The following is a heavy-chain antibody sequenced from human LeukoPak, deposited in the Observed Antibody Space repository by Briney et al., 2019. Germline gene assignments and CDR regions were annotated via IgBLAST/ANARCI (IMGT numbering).Heavy chain of an antibody. CDR3: ARQSGDGYNSFDY. CDR2: IYYSGSA. J-gene: IGHJ4*02. CDR1: GGSISSSSYY. D-gene: IGHD5-24*01. V-gene: IGHV4-39*01. Sequence: SETLSLTCTVSGGSISSSSYYWGWIRQPPGKVLEWIGSIYYSGSAYYNPSLKSRVTISVDTPKNQFSLKLSSVTAADTAVYYCARQSGDGYNSFDYWGQGTLVTVSS.